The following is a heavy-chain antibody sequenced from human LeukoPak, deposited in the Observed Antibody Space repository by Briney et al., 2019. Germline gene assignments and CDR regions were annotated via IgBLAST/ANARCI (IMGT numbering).Heavy chain of an antibody. CDR2: ISAYNGNT. Sequence: GASVKVSCKASGYTFTSYGISWVRQAPGQGLEWMGWISAYNGNTNYAQKLQGRVTMTTDTSTSTAYMELRSLRSDDTAVYYCARSPTTDSIAALDLNDYSHYDYSYSYMDVWGRGTTVTVSS. V-gene: IGHV1-18*01. D-gene: IGHD4-11*01. CDR3: ARSPTTDSIAALDLNDYSHYDYSYSYMDV. CDR1: GYTFTSYG. J-gene: IGHJ6*03.